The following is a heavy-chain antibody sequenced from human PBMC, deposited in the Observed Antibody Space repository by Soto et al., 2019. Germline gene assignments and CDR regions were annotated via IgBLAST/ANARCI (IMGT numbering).Heavy chain of an antibody. D-gene: IGHD6-19*01. J-gene: IGHJ4*02. CDR1: GGSISSYY. V-gene: IGHV4-59*01. Sequence: SETLSLTCTVSGGSISSYYWSWIRQPPGKGLEWIGYIYYSGSTNYNPSLKSRVTISVDTSKSQFSLKLSSVTAADTAVYYCARGVGSGWYGSFDYWGQGTLVTVS. CDR3: ARGVGSGWYGSFDY. CDR2: IYYSGST.